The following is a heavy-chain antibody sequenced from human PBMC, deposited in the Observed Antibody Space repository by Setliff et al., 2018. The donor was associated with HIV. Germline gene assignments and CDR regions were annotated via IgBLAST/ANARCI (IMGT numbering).Heavy chain of an antibody. V-gene: IGHV4-61*09. D-gene: IGHD1-1*01. CDR3: ARSYNYDAFDI. J-gene: IGHJ3*02. CDR2: IHTTGST. CDR1: GDSISSGSYY. Sequence: SETLSLTCSVSGDSISSGSYYWSWIRLPAGKGLEWIGQIHTTGSTNYNPSLKSRVTISVDTSKNQFSLKLSSVTAADTAVYYCARSYNYDAFDIWGQGTMVTVSS.